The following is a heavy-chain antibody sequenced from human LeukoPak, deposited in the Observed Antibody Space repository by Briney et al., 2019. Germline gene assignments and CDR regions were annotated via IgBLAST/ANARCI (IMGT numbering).Heavy chain of an antibody. J-gene: IGHJ3*02. CDR1: GYTFTGYY. CDR3: ARGALRSYDSSGYYEDAFDI. CDR2: INPNSGGT. V-gene: IGHV1-2*02. D-gene: IGHD3-22*01. Sequence: ASVKVSCKASGYTFTGYYMHWVRQAPGQGLEWMGWINPNSGGTNYAQKFQGRVTMTRDTSISTAYMELSRLRSDDTAVYYCARGALRSYDSSGYYEDAFDIWGQGTMVTVSS.